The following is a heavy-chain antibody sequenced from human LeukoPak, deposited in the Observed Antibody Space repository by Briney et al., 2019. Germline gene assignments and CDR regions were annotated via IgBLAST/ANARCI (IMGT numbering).Heavy chain of an antibody. J-gene: IGHJ5*02. V-gene: IGHV4-61*02. Sequence: SETLSLTCTVSGGSISSGAYYWSWIRQPAGKGLEWIGRIYTSGSTNYTPSLKSRITISVDTSKNQFSLKLSSVTAADTAVYYCARAYGGNSWPTQGWFDPWGQGTLVTVSS. CDR3: ARAYGGNSWPTQGWFDP. CDR2: IYTSGST. CDR1: GGSISSGAYY. D-gene: IGHD6-13*01.